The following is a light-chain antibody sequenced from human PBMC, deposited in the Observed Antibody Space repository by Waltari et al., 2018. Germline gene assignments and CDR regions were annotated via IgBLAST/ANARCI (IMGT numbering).Light chain of an antibody. Sequence: ELVLTQSPGTLPLSPGESATLSCRTSQSVTRALACYQQKPGQAPRLLIYGASNRATGIPDRFSGSGSGTDFSLTISSLEPEDFAVYYCQHYLRLPVTFGQGTKVEVK. CDR1: QSVTRA. J-gene: IGKJ1*01. V-gene: IGKV3-20*01. CDR3: QHYLRLPVT. CDR2: GAS.